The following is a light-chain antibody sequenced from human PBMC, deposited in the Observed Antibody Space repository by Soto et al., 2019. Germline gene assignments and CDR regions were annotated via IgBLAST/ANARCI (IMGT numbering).Light chain of an antibody. CDR3: SSYTSSSTRV. J-gene: IGLJ3*02. Sequence: QSALTQPASVSGSPGQSMTISCTGTSSDVGGYNYVSWYQQHPGKAPKLMICDVTNRPSGVSNRFSGSKSGNTASLTISGLQAEDEADYYCSSYTSSSTRVFGGGTKLTVL. V-gene: IGLV2-14*03. CDR2: DVT. CDR1: SSDVGGYNY.